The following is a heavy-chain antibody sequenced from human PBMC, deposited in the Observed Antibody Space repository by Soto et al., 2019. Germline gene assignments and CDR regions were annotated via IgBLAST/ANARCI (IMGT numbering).Heavy chain of an antibody. Sequence: EVHLVESGGGLVKPGESLTLSCAASGFTFRGFTLNWVRQAPGKGLEWVSSISSSSAYIYYAESVKGRFTISRDNARSTLYMQMIGLRGDDTAVYFCARDGLTFGGDWGQGTLVAGSS. CDR1: GFTFRGFT. CDR3: ARDGLTFGGD. J-gene: IGHJ4*02. V-gene: IGHV3-21*06. D-gene: IGHD3-16*01. CDR2: ISSSSAYI.